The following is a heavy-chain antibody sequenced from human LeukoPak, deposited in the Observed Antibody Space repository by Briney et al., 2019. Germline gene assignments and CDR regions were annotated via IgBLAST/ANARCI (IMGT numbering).Heavy chain of an antibody. CDR1: GFTFDDYT. J-gene: IGHJ4*02. Sequence: GGSLRLSCAASGFTFDDYTMHWVRQAPGKGLEWVSLISWDGGSTYYADSVKGRFTISRDNSKNSLYLQMNSLRTEDTALYYCAKDSSYYYDSSGNFDYWGQGTLVTVSS. CDR2: ISWDGGST. D-gene: IGHD3-22*01. V-gene: IGHV3-43*01. CDR3: AKDSSYYYDSSGNFDY.